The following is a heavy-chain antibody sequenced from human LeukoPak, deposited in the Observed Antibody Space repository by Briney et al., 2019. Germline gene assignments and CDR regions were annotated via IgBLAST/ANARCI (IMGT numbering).Heavy chain of an antibody. V-gene: IGHV3-21*01. CDR2: ISSSSSYI. CDR1: GFTFSSYS. J-gene: IGHJ5*02. Sequence: GGSLRLSCAASGFTFSSYSMNWVRQAPGKGLEWVSSISSSSSYIYYADSVKGRFTIYRDNAKNSLYLQMNSLRAEDTAVYYCARDHYDFWSAHENWFDPWGQGTLVTVSS. CDR3: ARDHYDFWSAHENWFDP. D-gene: IGHD3-3*01.